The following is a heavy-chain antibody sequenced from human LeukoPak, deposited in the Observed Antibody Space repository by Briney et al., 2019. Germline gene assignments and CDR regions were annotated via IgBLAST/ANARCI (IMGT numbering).Heavy chain of an antibody. V-gene: IGHV4-39*07. CDR3: ARVFDS. Sequence: SETLSLTCTVSGGSVSTSDYYWGWIRQSPVKGLEWIGDVFYTGKTNYNPSLRGRATISINTSKNQFSLKLTYVTAADSAVYYCARVFDSWGQGTLVTVSS. J-gene: IGHJ4*02. CDR2: VFYTGKT. CDR1: GGSVSTSDYY.